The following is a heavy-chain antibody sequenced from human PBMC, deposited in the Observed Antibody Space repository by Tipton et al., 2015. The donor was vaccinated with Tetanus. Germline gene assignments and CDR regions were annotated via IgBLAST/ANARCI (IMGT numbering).Heavy chain of an antibody. CDR3: ARTTRRWLHPDY. V-gene: IGHV4-59*01. Sequence: TLSLTCNVSGDSMTDFYWRWIRQPPGKGLEWIAYIFYNGRTQSNPSLKSRVSISVDTAKNQFSLQLKSVTAADTAIYYCARTTRRWLHPDYWGPGTLVTVSS. CDR2: IFYNGRT. J-gene: IGHJ4*02. D-gene: IGHD5-24*01. CDR1: GDSMTDFY.